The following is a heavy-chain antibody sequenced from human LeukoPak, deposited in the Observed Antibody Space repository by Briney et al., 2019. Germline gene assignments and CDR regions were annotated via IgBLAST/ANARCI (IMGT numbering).Heavy chain of an antibody. D-gene: IGHD1-26*01. V-gene: IGHV4-39*01. CDR2: IYYSGST. J-gene: IGHJ4*02. Sequence: PSETLSLTCTVSGGSISSSSYYWGWIRQPPGKGLEWIGSIYYSGSTYYNPSLKSRVTISVDTSKNQFSLKLSSVTAADTAVYYCARAIVGALFDYWGQGTLVTVSS. CDR1: GGSISSSSYY. CDR3: ARAIVGALFDY.